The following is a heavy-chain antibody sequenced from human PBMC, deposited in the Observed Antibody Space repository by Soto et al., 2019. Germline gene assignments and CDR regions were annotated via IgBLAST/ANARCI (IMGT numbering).Heavy chain of an antibody. D-gene: IGHD3-10*01. J-gene: IGHJ4*02. CDR3: ARSRGYFEN. Sequence: LSLTCTVSGGSISSYYWSWIRQPPGKGLEWIGYIYYSGTTNYNPALKSRVSISVDTSKNQFSLKLRPVTAADTAVYYCARSRGYFENWGQGTLVTVSS. CDR2: IYYSGTT. V-gene: IGHV4-59*01. CDR1: GGSISSYY.